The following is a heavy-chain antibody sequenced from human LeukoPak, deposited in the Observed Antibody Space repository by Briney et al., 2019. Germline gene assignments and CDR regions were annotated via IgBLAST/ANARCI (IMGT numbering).Heavy chain of an antibody. D-gene: IGHD2-15*01. CDR3: ANGGYYSLDS. Sequence: AGGSLRLSCAASGFTFRNYGMHWVRQAPGKGLEWVAVISYDGSNKYYADFVKGRFTISRDNSKRTLFLQTDSLRGEDTAVYYCANGGYYSLDSWGQGTLVTVSS. V-gene: IGHV3-30*18. CDR1: GFTFRNYG. CDR2: ISYDGSNK. J-gene: IGHJ4*02.